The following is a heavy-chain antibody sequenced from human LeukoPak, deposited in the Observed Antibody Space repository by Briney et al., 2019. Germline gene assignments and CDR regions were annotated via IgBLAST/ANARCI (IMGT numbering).Heavy chain of an antibody. V-gene: IGHV4-39*01. Sequence: TSETLSLTCTVSGGSISSSSNYWGWIRQPPGKGLEWIGRIYYSGSTYYNPSLKSRVTISVDTSKNQFSLKLSSVTAADTAVYYCARLGAPGGTRSGYYYYGMDVWGQGTTVTVSS. CDR3: ARLGAPGGTRSGYYYYGMDV. CDR1: GGSISSSSNY. J-gene: IGHJ6*02. D-gene: IGHD6-13*01. CDR2: IYYSGST.